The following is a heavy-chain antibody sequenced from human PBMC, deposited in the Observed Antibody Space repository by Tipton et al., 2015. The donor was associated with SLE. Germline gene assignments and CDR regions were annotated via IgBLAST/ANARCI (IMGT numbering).Heavy chain of an antibody. CDR1: GGSFSGYY. V-gene: IGHV4-34*01. CDR2: INHSGST. CDR3: ARQPIAVAGKRGGY. Sequence: TLSLTCAVYGGSFSGYYWSWIRQPPGKGLEWIGEINHSGSTNYNPSLKSRVTISVDTSKNQFSLKLSSVTAADTAVYYCARQPIAVAGKRGGYWGQGTLVTVSS. J-gene: IGHJ4*02. D-gene: IGHD6-19*01.